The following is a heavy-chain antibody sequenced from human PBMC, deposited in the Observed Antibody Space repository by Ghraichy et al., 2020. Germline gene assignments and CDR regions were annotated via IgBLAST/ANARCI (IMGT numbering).Heavy chain of an antibody. D-gene: IGHD3-22*01. J-gene: IGHJ4*02. V-gene: IGHV3-21*01. CDR1: GFTFSSYS. CDR2: ISSSSSYI. CDR3: ARDLRYYDSSGYYWPNVTFDY. Sequence: GGSLRLSCAASGFTFSSYSMNWVRQAPGKGLEWVSSISSSSSYIYYADSVKGRFTISRDNAKNSLYLQMNSLRAEDTAVYYCARDLRYYDSSGYYWPNVTFDYWGQGTLVTVSS.